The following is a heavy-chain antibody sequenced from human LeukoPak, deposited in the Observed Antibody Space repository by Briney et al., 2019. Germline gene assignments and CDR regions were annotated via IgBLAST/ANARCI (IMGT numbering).Heavy chain of an antibody. CDR1: GFTFSSYG. J-gene: IGHJ6*03. CDR2: IRFDGSYK. D-gene: IGHD1-26*01. V-gene: IGHV3-30*02. CDR3: ARDPYSGSYGNYYYYFMDV. Sequence: GGSLRLSCAASGFTFSSYGMHWVRQAPGKGLEWVAFIRFDGSYKYYADSVKGRFTISRDNSKNTVSLQMNSLRAEDTAVYYCARDPYSGSYGNYYYYFMDVWGKGTTVTISS.